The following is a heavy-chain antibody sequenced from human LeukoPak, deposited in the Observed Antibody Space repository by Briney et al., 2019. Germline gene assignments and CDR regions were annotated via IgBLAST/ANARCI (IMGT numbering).Heavy chain of an antibody. CDR2: IYSSGST. D-gene: IGHD6-6*01. V-gene: IGHV4-39*07. CDR3: AKFSQLEGD. J-gene: IGHJ4*02. Sequence: SETLSLTCTVSGGSISSSRYYWGWIRQPPGKGLEWIGSIYSSGSTYYNPSLKSRVTISVDTSKNQFSLKLSSVTAADTAVYYCAKFSQLEGDWGQGTLVTVSS. CDR1: GGSISSSRYY.